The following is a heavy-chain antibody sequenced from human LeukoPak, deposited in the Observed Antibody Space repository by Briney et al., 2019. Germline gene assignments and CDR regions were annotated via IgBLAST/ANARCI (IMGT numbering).Heavy chain of an antibody. J-gene: IGHJ4*02. V-gene: IGHV3-23*01. D-gene: IGHD6-13*01. CDR3: AKDAPRIAAADHNGARGYFDY. Sequence: GGSLRLSCAASGFTFSSYAMNWVRQAPGKGLEWVSAISGSGGSTYHADSVKGRFTISRDNSKNTLYLQMNSLRAEDTAVYYCAKDAPRIAAADHNGARGYFDYWGQGTLVNVSS. CDR2: ISGSGGST. CDR1: GFTFSSYA.